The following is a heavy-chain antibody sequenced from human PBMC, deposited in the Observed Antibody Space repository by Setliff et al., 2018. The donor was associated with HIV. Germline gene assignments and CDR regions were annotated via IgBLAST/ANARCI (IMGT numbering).Heavy chain of an antibody. Sequence: GGSLRLSCEASGFTFSTYSMNWVRQAPGKGLEWFSSISSSSRSKYYADSVKGRFTISRDNAKNSLYLQMNSLTAEDTAVYYCARDVSWRVRTYIDYWGQGALVTVSS. CDR3: ARDVSWRVRTYIDY. J-gene: IGHJ4*02. D-gene: IGHD3-3*01. CDR2: ISSSSRSK. V-gene: IGHV3-21*01. CDR1: GFTFSTYS.